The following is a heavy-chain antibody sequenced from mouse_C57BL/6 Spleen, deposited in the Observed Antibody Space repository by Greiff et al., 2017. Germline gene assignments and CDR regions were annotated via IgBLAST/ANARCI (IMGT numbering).Heavy chain of an antibody. J-gene: IGHJ1*03. CDR3: AKSPIYDGYCWYFAV. CDR1: GYTFTSYW. Sequence: QVQLQQPGAELVRPGTSVKLSCKASGYTFTSYWMHWVKQRPGQGLEWIGVIDPSDSYTNYNQKFKGQATLTVDTSSSTAYMQLSSLTSEDSAVYYCAKSPIYDGYCWYFAVWGTGNTVTVSS. D-gene: IGHD2-3*01. V-gene: IGHV1-59*01. CDR2: IDPSDSYT.